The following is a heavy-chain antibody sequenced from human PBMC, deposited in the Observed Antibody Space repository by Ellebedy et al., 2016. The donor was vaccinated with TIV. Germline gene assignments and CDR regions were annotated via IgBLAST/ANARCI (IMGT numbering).Heavy chain of an antibody. CDR3: ARVGSGLQVTTPHFDY. D-gene: IGHD3-22*01. Sequence: AASVKVSCKTSGYTFTSYFMHWVRQAPGQGLEWMGIINPSIGSTNYAQKFQGRVTMTRDTSTSKFYMELSRLRSEDTAMYYCARVGSGLQVTTPHFDYWGQGTLVTVSS. CDR1: GYTFTSYF. V-gene: IGHV1-46*01. J-gene: IGHJ4*02. CDR2: INPSIGST.